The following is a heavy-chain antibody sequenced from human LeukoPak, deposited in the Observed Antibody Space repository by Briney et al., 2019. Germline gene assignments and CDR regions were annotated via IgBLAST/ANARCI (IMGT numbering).Heavy chain of an antibody. Sequence: GGSLRLSCTASGFTFGDYVMTWVRQAPGKGLEWVGFIRSRPYGGTTEYAASVKGRFTISRDDSKSIAYLQMNSLKTEDTAVYYCTRDRIAAAVNWFDPWGQGTLVTVSS. CDR2: IRSRPYGGTT. CDR1: GFTFGDYV. D-gene: IGHD6-13*01. J-gene: IGHJ5*02. CDR3: TRDRIAAAVNWFDP. V-gene: IGHV3-49*04.